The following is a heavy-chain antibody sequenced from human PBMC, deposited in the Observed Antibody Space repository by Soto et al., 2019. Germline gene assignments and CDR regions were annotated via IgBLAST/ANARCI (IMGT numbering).Heavy chain of an antibody. D-gene: IGHD3-16*02. J-gene: IGHJ3*02. V-gene: IGHV6-1*01. CDR1: GDSVSSNSAA. Sequence: SQTLSLTCAISGDSVSSNSAAWNWIRQSPSRGLEWLGRTYYRSKWYNDYAVSVKSRITINPDTSKNQFSLQLNSVTPEDTDVYYCARDGFGYYIWGSYRYFAFDIWGQGTMVTVS. CDR2: TYYRSKWYN. CDR3: ARDGFGYYIWGSYRYFAFDI.